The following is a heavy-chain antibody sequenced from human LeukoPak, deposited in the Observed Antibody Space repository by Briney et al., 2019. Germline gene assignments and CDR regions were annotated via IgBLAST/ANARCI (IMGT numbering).Heavy chain of an antibody. CDR2: IYTSGST. V-gene: IGHV4-61*02. J-gene: IGHJ4*02. D-gene: IGHD3-22*01. CDR3: ARGFRRYYDSSGYWEDY. Sequence: SETLSLTCTVSGGSISSGSYYWSWIRQPAGKGLEWIGRIYTSGSTNYHPSLNSRVTISVATSKNQFSLKLSSVTAADTAVYYCARGFRRYYDSSGYWEDYWGQGTLVTVSS. CDR1: GGSISSGSYY.